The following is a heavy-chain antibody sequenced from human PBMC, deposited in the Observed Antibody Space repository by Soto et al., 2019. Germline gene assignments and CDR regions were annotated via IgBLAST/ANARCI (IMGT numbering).Heavy chain of an antibody. CDR1: GFTFSSYA. CDR2: ISGSGGST. CDR3: AKGVGIAAAGTGPWSFLVGMDV. V-gene: IGHV3-23*01. D-gene: IGHD6-13*01. Sequence: PGGSLRLSCAASGFTFSSYAMSWVRQAPGKGLEWVSAISGSGGSTYYADSVKGRFTISRDNSKNTLYLQMNSLRAEDTAVYYCAKGVGIAAAGTGPWSFLVGMDVWGQGTTVTVSS. J-gene: IGHJ6*02.